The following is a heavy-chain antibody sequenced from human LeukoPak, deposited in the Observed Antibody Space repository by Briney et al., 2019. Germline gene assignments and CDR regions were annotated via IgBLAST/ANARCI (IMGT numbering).Heavy chain of an antibody. V-gene: IGHV5-51*01. CDR2: IYPGDSVT. J-gene: IGHJ4*02. CDR1: GYSFTSYW. D-gene: IGHD5-18*01. Sequence: GESLKISCPGSGYSFTSYWIGWVRPMPGKGLEWMGIIYPGDSVTRYSPSFQGQVTTSADKSISTAYLQWSSLKASDTAMYYCARQGQLWFPFDYWGQGTLVTVSS. CDR3: ARQGQLWFPFDY.